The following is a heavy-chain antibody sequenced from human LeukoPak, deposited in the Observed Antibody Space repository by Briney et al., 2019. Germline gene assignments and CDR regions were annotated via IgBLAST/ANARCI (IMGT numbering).Heavy chain of an antibody. Sequence: GGSLRLSSAASGFTFSSYWMHWVRQAPGKGLVWVSRINSDGSSTSYADSVKGRFTISRDNAKNTLYLQMNSLRAEDTAVYYCARVVGYCSSTSCYAFDYWGQGTLVTVSS. CDR2: INSDGSST. CDR3: ARVVGYCSSTSCYAFDY. V-gene: IGHV3-74*01. J-gene: IGHJ4*02. CDR1: GFTFSSYW. D-gene: IGHD2-2*01.